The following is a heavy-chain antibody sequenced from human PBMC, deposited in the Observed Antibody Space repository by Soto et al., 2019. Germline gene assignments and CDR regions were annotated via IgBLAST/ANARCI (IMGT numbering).Heavy chain of an antibody. D-gene: IGHD3-22*01. CDR1: GFAFNNYG. J-gene: IGHJ4*02. CDR2: ISFDGSNK. V-gene: IGHV3-30*18. CDR3: AKDERGDFYDRSGYPQQDY. Sequence: QVQLVESGGGVVQPGRSLRLSCTASGFAFNNYGMHWLRQAPGKGLEWVALISFDGSNKYYADSMKGRFTISRDNSRNTLYLQMNSLRAEDTAVYYCAKDERGDFYDRSGYPQQDYWGQGTLVTFSS.